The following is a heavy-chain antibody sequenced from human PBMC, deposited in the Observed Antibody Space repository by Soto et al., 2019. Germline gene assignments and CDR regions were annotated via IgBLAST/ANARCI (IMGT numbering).Heavy chain of an antibody. D-gene: IGHD6-13*01. V-gene: IGHV3-23*01. J-gene: IGHJ4*02. CDR1: GFTFSSYA. Sequence: GGSLRLSCAASGFTFSSYAMSWVRQAPGKGLEWVSAISGSGGSIYYADSVKGRFTISRDNSKNTLYLQMNSLRAEDTAVYYCAKDEFNSSWYFDYWGQGTLVTVSS. CDR3: AKDEFNSSWYFDY. CDR2: ISGSGGSI.